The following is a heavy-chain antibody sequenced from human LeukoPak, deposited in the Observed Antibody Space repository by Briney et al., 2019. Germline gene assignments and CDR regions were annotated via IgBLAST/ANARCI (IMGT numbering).Heavy chain of an antibody. CDR2: ISAYNGNT. D-gene: IGHD3-10*01. V-gene: IGHV1-18*01. Sequence: GSVQVSCKASGYTFTSYGISWVRQAPGQGLEWMGWISAYNGNTNYAQKLQGRVTMTTDTSTSTAYMELRSLRSDDTAVYYCARGYYGSGSYSKGDYWGQGTLVTVSS. CDR3: ARGYYGSGSYSKGDY. CDR1: GYTFTSYG. J-gene: IGHJ4*02.